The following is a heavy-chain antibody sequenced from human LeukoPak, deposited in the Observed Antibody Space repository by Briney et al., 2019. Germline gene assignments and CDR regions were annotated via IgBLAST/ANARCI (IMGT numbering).Heavy chain of an antibody. J-gene: IGHJ4*02. Sequence: WASVKVSCKASGYTFTGYYMHWVRQAPGQGLEWMGWISAYNGNTNYAQKLQGRVTMTTDTSTSTAYMELRSLRSDDTAVYYCARVDGSGWYYFDYWGQGTLVTVSS. V-gene: IGHV1-18*04. CDR2: ISAYNGNT. CDR1: GYTFTGYY. CDR3: ARVDGSGWYYFDY. D-gene: IGHD6-19*01.